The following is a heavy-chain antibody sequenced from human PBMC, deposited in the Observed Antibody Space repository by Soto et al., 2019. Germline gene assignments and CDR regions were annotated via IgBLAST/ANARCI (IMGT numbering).Heavy chain of an antibody. D-gene: IGHD3-22*01. CDR1: GGSVSSGSYY. J-gene: IGHJ3*02. Sequence: LSLTCTVSGGSVSSGSYYWSWIRQPPGKGLEWIGYIYYSGSTNYNPSLKSRVTISVDTSKNQFSLKLSSVTAADTAVYYCARGGDGPITMIVVAYDAFDIWGQGTMVTVSS. CDR2: IYYSGST. CDR3: ARGGDGPITMIVVAYDAFDI. V-gene: IGHV4-61*01.